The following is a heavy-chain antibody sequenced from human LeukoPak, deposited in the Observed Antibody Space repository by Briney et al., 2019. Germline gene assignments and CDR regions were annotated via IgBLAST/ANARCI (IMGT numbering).Heavy chain of an antibody. Sequence: GGSLRLSCAASGFTFSNYAMSWVRQAPGKGLEWVSAISGSGGSTYYTDSVKGRFTISRDKSKNTLYLQMNSLRAEDTAVYYCAKSPFWSGFIDWFDPWGQGTLVTVSS. V-gene: IGHV3-23*01. CDR3: AKSPFWSGFIDWFDP. CDR1: GFTFSNYA. CDR2: ISGSGGST. J-gene: IGHJ5*02. D-gene: IGHD3-3*01.